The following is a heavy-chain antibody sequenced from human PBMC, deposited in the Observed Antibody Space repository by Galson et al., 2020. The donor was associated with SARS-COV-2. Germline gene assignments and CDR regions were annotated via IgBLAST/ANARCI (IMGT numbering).Heavy chain of an antibody. Sequence: ASETLSLTCTVSGGSISSYYWSWIRQPPGKGLEWIGYIYYSGSTNYNPSLTSRVTISVDTSKNQFSLKLSSVTAADTAVYYCARAGLLWFGELLTAFDIWGQGTMVTVSS. V-gene: IGHV4-59*01. J-gene: IGHJ3*02. CDR1: GGSISSYY. CDR2: IYYSGST. CDR3: ARAGLLWFGELLTAFDI. D-gene: IGHD3-10*01.